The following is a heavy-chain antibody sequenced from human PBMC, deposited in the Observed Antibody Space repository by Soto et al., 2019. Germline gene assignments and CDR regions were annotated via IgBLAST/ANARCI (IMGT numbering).Heavy chain of an antibody. CDR3: AKDNDYHFDY. Sequence: GGSLRLSCAASGFTFDDYAMHWVRQAPGKGLEWVSGISWNSGSIGYADSVKGRFTISRDNAKNSLYLQMNSLRAEDTALYYYAKDNDYHFDYWGQGTLVTVSS. D-gene: IGHD4-17*01. V-gene: IGHV3-9*01. J-gene: IGHJ4*02. CDR1: GFTFDDYA. CDR2: ISWNSGSI.